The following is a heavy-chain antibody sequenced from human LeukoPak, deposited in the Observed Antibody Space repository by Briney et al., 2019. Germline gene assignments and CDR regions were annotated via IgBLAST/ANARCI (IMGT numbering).Heavy chain of an antibody. J-gene: IGHJ4*02. D-gene: IGHD3-3*01. CDR1: GFTFSSYS. V-gene: IGHV3-21*01. CDR3: ARGPDYDFWSGNDY. Sequence: GGSLRLSCAASGFTFSSYSMNWVRQAPGKGLEWVSSISSSSSYIYYADSVKGRFTISRDNAKNSLYLQMNSLRAEDTAVCYCARGPDYDFWSGNDYWGQGTLVTVSS. CDR2: ISSSSSYI.